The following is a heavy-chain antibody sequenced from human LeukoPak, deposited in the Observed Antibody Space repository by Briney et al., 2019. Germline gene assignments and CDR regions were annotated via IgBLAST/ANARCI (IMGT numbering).Heavy chain of an antibody. V-gene: IGHV1-18*01. CDR1: GYIFTNYG. Sequence: VASVKVSCKASGYIFTNYGISWVRQAPGQGLEWMGWISGYNGYTHYAQNLQGRVTMTTDTSTRTAYMEMRSLRSDDTAVYYCARDGLHRMNGYGGWFDPWGQGTLVTVSS. D-gene: IGHD4-23*01. CDR2: ISGYNGYT. CDR3: ARDGLHRMNGYGGWFDP. J-gene: IGHJ5*02.